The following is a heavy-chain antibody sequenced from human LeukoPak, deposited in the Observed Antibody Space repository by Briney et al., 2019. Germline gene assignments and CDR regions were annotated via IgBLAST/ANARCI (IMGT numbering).Heavy chain of an antibody. Sequence: ASVKVSCKASGYTFTGYYMHWVRRAPGQGLEWMGWINPNSGGTNYAQRFQGRVTMTRDTSISTAYMELSRLRSDDTAVYYCARAHTYYYGSGSLDWGQGTLVTVSS. CDR1: GYTFTGYY. D-gene: IGHD3-10*01. CDR3: ARAHTYYYGSGSLD. CDR2: INPNSGGT. J-gene: IGHJ4*02. V-gene: IGHV1-2*02.